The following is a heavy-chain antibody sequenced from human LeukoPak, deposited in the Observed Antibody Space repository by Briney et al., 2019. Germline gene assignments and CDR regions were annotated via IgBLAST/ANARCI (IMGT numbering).Heavy chain of an antibody. CDR3: ARDRSQEFDP. Sequence: PGGSLRLSCAASRFTFRNYAMHWVRQAPGKGLEWLAVISSDGTNKDYADSVKGRFSISRDNSKNTLYLQMNRLRADDTAVYYCARDRSQEFDPWGQGTLVTGSS. D-gene: IGHD3-10*01. CDR2: ISSDGTNK. J-gene: IGHJ5*02. CDR1: RFTFRNYA. V-gene: IGHV3-30*04.